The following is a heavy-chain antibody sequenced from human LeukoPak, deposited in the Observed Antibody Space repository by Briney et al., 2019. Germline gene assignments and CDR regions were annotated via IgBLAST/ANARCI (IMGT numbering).Heavy chain of an antibody. CDR3: ARAVLGVGSCYFDY. J-gene: IGHJ4*02. V-gene: IGHV1-8*01. CDR1: GYTFTSYE. D-gene: IGHD2-15*01. CDR2: MNPNNGNR. Sequence: ASVKVSCKASGYTFTSYEITWVRQATGQGLEWMGWMNPNNGNRGYAQKFQGRVTMTRNTSISTAYMELSSLRSEDTAVYYCARAVLGVGSCYFDYWGQGTLVTVSS.